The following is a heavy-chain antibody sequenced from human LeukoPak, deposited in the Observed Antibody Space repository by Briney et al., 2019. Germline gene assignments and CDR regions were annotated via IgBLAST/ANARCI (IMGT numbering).Heavy chain of an antibody. CDR1: GGSISSYY. Sequence: PSETLSLTCTVSGGSISSYYWSWIRQPPGKGLEWIGYIYYSGSTNYNPSLKSRVTISVDTSKNQFSLKLTSVTAADTAVYYCARDTLYFGDLSYAFDIWGQGTMVTVSS. D-gene: IGHD3-10*01. CDR2: IYYSGST. J-gene: IGHJ3*02. V-gene: IGHV4-59*01. CDR3: ARDTLYFGDLSYAFDI.